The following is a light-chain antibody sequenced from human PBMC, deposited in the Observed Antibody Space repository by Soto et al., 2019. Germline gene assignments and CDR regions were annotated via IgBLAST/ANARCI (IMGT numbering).Light chain of an antibody. CDR3: QKYNSAPWT. V-gene: IGKV1-27*01. Sequence: ETPITQPPSSLFASVGARVPTTSRASQGISNYLAWYQQKPGKVPKLLIYAASTLQSGVPSRFSGSGSGTDFTLTISSLQPEDVATYYCQKYNSAPWTFGQGTKVDIK. CDR1: QGISNY. J-gene: IGKJ1*01. CDR2: AAS.